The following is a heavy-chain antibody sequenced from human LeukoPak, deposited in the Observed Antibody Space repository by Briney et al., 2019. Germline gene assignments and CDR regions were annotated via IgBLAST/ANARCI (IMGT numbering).Heavy chain of an antibody. J-gene: IGHJ4*02. Sequence: GGSLRLSRAASEFAFSSSDMSWVRQAPGKGLEWVSAISHSGGATYYADSVKGRFTISRDNSKNTLYLQMNSLRAEDTAVYYCAKEYIRKEIVVTAIVYDYWGQGTLVTVSS. CDR2: ISHSGGAT. V-gene: IGHV3-23*01. CDR3: AKEYIRKEIVVTAIVYDY. D-gene: IGHD2-21*02. CDR1: EFAFSSSD.